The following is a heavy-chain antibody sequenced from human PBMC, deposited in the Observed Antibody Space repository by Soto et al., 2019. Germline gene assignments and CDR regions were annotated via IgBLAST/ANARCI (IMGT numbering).Heavy chain of an antibody. CDR1: GDSVSSNTAS. Sequence: SQTLSLTCAISGDSVSSNTASWNWIRQSPSRGLEWLGRTYFRSQWYNDYAVSVKSRIIINPDTSNNQFSLQLNSVTPEDTAVYFCAKGDNLGPKTGYAFDPWGQG. D-gene: IGHD5-12*01. CDR3: AKGDNLGPKTGYAFDP. V-gene: IGHV6-1*01. CDR2: TYFRSQWYN. J-gene: IGHJ5*02.